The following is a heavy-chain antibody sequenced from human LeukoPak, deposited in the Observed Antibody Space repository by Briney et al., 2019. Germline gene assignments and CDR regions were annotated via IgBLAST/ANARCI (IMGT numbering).Heavy chain of an antibody. Sequence: ASVKVSCVASGYTFTAYYMHWVRQAPGQGLEWMGWININNGGTKNTQKLQGRVTMTRDTSISTAYMELSGLTSGDTAVYYCARGTGSSWFDPWGQGTLVTVSS. CDR1: GYTFTAYY. CDR2: ININNGGT. V-gene: IGHV1-2*02. J-gene: IGHJ5*02. CDR3: ARGTGSSWFDP. D-gene: IGHD2-8*02.